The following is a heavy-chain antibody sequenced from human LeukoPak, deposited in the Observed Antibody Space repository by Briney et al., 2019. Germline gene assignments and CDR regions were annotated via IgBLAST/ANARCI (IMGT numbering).Heavy chain of an antibody. D-gene: IGHD3-22*01. Sequence: SETLSLTCTVSGYSISSGYYWGWIRQPPGKGLEWIGSIYHSGSTYYNPSLKSRVTISVDTSKIQFSLRLSSVTAADTAVYYCASASKTMIATFDYWGQGTLVTVSS. CDR2: IYHSGST. CDR3: ASASKTMIATFDY. V-gene: IGHV4-38-2*02. CDR1: GYSISSGYY. J-gene: IGHJ4*02.